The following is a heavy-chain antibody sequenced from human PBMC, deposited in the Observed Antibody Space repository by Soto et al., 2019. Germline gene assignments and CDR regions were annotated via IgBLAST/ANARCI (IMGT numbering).Heavy chain of an antibody. J-gene: IGHJ4*02. CDR2: MSGTAGNT. Sequence: EVQLLESGGGLVQPGGSLRLSCAGSGFTFSGYAMTWVRQAPGKGLECVSGMSGTAGNTYYADSVKGRFTISRDNSKNTLYLQMNSLRAEDTALYYCAREDGGGPFDYWGQGTLVTVSS. V-gene: IGHV3-23*01. CDR1: GFTFSGYA. D-gene: IGHD2-15*01. CDR3: AREDGGGPFDY.